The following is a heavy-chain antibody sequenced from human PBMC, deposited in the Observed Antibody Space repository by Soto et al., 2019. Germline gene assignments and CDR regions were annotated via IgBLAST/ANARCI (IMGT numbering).Heavy chain of an antibody. CDR1: GGSISSGGYY. Sequence: QVQLQESGPGLVKPSQTLSLTCTVSGGSISSGGYYWSWIRQHPGKGLEWIGYIYYSGSTYYNPSLKSRVTISVDTSKNQFSLKLSSVTAADTAVYYCARVGGIAVAVNWYFDLWGRGTLVTVSS. CDR3: ARVGGIAVAVNWYFDL. D-gene: IGHD6-19*01. J-gene: IGHJ2*01. CDR2: IYYSGST. V-gene: IGHV4-31*03.